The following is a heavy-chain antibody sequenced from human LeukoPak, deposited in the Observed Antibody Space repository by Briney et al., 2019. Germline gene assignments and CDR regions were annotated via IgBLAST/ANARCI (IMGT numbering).Heavy chain of an antibody. CDR1: GGSFSGYY. CDR2: INHSGST. Sequence: SETLSLTCAVYGGSFSGYYWSWIRQPPGKGLEWIGEINHSGSTNYNPSLKSRVTISVDTSKNQFSLKLSSVTAADTAVYYCARARITMVRGVTLYYYYGMDVWGRGTTVTVSS. J-gene: IGHJ6*02. V-gene: IGHV4-34*01. D-gene: IGHD3-10*01. CDR3: ARARITMVRGVTLYYYYGMDV.